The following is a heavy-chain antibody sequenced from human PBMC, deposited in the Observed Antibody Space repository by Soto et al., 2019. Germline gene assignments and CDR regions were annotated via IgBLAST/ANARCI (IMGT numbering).Heavy chain of an antibody. CDR2: IKSKVDGGTA. CDR3: TTLSYLYYDGMDV. V-gene: IGHV3-15*01. CDR1: GFTFNNAW. J-gene: IGHJ6*02. Sequence: GGSLRLSCEASGFTFNNAWMNWVRQGPGKGLEWLGRIKSKVDGGTADYSAATKGRFSISRDDLKNMLYLQMNSLKPDDTAVYYCTTLSYLYYDGMDVWGQGTTVTVSS. D-gene: IGHD2-2*01.